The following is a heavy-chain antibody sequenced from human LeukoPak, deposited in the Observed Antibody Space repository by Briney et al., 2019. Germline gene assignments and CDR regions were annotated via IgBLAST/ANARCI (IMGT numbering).Heavy chain of an antibody. Sequence: ASVKVSYKASGFTFNAYYVHWVRQAPGQGLEWMGWIVVDSGATNYAPKFQGRVTMTRDTSISTAYMELSRLRSDDTALYYCTRDGVPAPEEFDYWGQGTLVTVSS. CDR3: TRDGVPAPEEFDY. CDR1: GFTFNAYY. J-gene: IGHJ4*02. V-gene: IGHV1-2*02. D-gene: IGHD2-2*01. CDR2: IVVDSGAT.